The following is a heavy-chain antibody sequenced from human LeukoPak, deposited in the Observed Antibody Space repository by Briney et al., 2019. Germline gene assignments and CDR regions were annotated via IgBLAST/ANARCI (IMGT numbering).Heavy chain of an antibody. D-gene: IGHD3-10*01. J-gene: IGHJ4*02. CDR2: IDPNSGDT. CDR1: GYTFTGYY. V-gene: IGHV1-2*02. CDR3: ARQGSGSYKLDY. Sequence: APVKVSCKASGYTFTGYYIHWVRQAPGQGLEWMGWIDPNSGDTSFAQIFQGRVTMTRVTSISTTYMEMSSLRSDDTAVFYCARQGSGSYKLDYWGQGALVTVSS.